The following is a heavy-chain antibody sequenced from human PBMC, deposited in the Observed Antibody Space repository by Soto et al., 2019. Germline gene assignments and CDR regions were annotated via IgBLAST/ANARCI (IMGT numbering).Heavy chain of an antibody. CDR1: GFTFNIYA. CDR2: ISGSGGVK. J-gene: IGHJ4*02. Sequence: HPGGSLRLSCAASGFTFNIYAMNWVRQAPGRGLEWVSGISGSGGVKYYGDSVKGRFAISRDNSKNTLYLQMNSLRAEDTAVYYCAKIPVDYEGYWGQGTLVTVPQ. D-gene: IGHD4-17*01. V-gene: IGHV3-23*01. CDR3: AKIPVDYEGY.